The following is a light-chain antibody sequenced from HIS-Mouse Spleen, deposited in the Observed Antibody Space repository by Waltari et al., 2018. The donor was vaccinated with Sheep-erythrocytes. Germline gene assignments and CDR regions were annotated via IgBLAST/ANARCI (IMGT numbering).Light chain of an antibody. CDR3: NSRDSSGNHVV. CDR1: SLRSYY. V-gene: IGLV3-19*01. CDR2: GKN. J-gene: IGLJ2*01. Sequence: SSELTQDPAVSVALGQTVRITCQGDSLRSYYASWYQKKPGQAPVLVIYGKNNRPSGFPDRFPGSSSGNTASLTITGAQAEDEADYYCNSRDSSGNHVVFGGGTKLTVL.